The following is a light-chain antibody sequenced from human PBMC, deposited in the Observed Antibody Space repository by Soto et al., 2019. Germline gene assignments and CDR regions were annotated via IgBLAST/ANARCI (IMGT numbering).Light chain of an antibody. CDR3: QQYSSYYT. J-gene: IGKJ2*01. V-gene: IGKV1-5*01. CDR1: QSISNW. CDR2: DAS. Sequence: DIQMTQSPSTLSVSVGDRVTITCRASQSISNWLAWYQQKPGKAPKLLIYDASNLESGVSSRFSGRGFGTEFTLTISSLQPDDFATYHCQQYSSYYTFGQGTKLEIK.